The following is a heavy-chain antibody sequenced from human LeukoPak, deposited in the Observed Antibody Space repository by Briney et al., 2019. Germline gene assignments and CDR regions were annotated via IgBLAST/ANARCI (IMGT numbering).Heavy chain of an antibody. D-gene: IGHD1-26*01. J-gene: IGHJ4*02. CDR2: INHSGST. CDR3: ARGIPSGSYKYYFDY. V-gene: IGHV4-34*01. CDR1: GVSFSGYY. Sequence: LETLSLTCAVYGVSFSGYYWSWIRQPPGKGLEWIGEINHSGSTNYNPSLKSRVTISVDTSKNQFSLKLSSVTAADTAVYYCARGIPSGSYKYYFDYWGQGTLATVSS.